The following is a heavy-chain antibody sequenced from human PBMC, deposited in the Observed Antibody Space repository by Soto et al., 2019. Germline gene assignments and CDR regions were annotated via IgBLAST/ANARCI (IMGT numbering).Heavy chain of an antibody. CDR3: ARRRWSVSNAFDI. D-gene: IGHD2-15*01. V-gene: IGHV1-24*01. J-gene: IGHJ3*02. CDR2: FNPEDGET. Sequence: ASVKVSCKVSGYTLTELSMHWVRQATGKGLEWMGGFNPEDGETIYAQKFQGRVTMTRDTSISTAYMELSSLRSEDTAVYYCARRRWSVSNAFDIWGQGTMVTVSS. CDR1: GYTLTELS.